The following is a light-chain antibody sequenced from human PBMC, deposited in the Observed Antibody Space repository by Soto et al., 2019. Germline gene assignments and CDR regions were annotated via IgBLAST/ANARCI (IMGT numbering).Light chain of an antibody. V-gene: IGKV3-11*01. CDR1: QSVSTY. J-gene: IGKJ1*01. CDR2: DAS. Sequence: EIVLPQSPATLSLSPGESATLSCRASQSVSTYLAWYQQRPGQAPRLLIYDASYRATDIPPRFSGSGSGTDFTLTISSLEPEDFAVYYCQQYGSSSRTVGQGTKVDIK. CDR3: QQYGSSSRT.